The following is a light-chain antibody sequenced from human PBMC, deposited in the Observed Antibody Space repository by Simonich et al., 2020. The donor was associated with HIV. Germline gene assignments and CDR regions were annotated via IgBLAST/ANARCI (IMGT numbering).Light chain of an antibody. CDR2: WAS. J-gene: IGKJ4*01. CDR3: QQYYSTPLT. Sequence: DIVMTQSPDSLAGSLGERATINCKSSQRVLYSSNNKNYLAWYQQKPGQPPKLLIYWASTRESGVPDRFSGSGSGTDFTLTISSLQAEDVALYYCQQYYSTPLTFGGGTKVEIK. V-gene: IGKV4-1*01. CDR1: QRVLYSSNNKNY.